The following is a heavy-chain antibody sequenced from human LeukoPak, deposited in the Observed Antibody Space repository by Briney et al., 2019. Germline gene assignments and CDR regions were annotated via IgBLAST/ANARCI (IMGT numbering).Heavy chain of an antibody. CDR1: GGSFSGYY. CDR3: ARGYYDSSGYLDY. Sequence: SETLSLTCAVYGGSFSGYYCSWIRQPPGKGLEWIGEINHSGSTNYNPSLKSRVTISVDASKNQFSLKLSAVTAADTAVYYCARGYYDSSGYLDYWGQGTMVTVSS. V-gene: IGHV4-34*01. J-gene: IGHJ4*02. D-gene: IGHD3-22*01. CDR2: INHSGST.